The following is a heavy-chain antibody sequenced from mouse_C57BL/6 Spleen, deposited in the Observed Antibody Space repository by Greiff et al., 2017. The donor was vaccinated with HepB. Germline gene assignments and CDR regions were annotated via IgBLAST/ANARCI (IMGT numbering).Heavy chain of an antibody. J-gene: IGHJ3*01. CDR2: INPGSGGT. V-gene: IGHV1-54*01. Sequence: VQLQQSGAELVRPGTSVKVSCKASGYAFTNYLIEWVKQRPGQGLEWIGVINPGSGGTNYNEKFKGKATLTADKSSSTAYMQRSSLTSEDSAVYFCARNYGSSYEGFAYWGQGTLVTVSA. CDR1: GYAFTNYL. D-gene: IGHD1-1*01. CDR3: ARNYGSSYEGFAY.